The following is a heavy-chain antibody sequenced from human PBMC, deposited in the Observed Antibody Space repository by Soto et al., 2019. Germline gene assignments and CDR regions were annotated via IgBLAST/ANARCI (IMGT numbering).Heavy chain of an antibody. CDR1: GYTFTSYY. J-gene: IGHJ4*02. CDR2: INPSGGST. V-gene: IGHV1-46*03. D-gene: IGHD5-12*01. CDR3: ARDPARSGGYDYGTLGY. Sequence: QVQLVQSGAEVKKPGASVKVSCKASGYTFTSYYMHWVRQAPGQGLEWMGIINPSGGSTSYAQKFQGRVTMTRDTSTSTVYMELSSLRSEDTAVYYCARDPARSGGYDYGTLGYWCQGTLVTVSS.